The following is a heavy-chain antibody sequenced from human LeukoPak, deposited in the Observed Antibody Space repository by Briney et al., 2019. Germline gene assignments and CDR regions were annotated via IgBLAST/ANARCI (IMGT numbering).Heavy chain of an antibody. V-gene: IGHV4-39*01. CDR1: GGSISSSSYY. CDR2: LYYSGST. J-gene: IGHJ4*02. Sequence: SETLSLTCTVSGGSISSSSYYWGWIRQPPGKGLEWIGSLYYSGSTYYNPSLKSRVTISVDTSKNQFSLKLSSVTAADTAVYYCARQDYSSSDFDYWGQGSLVTVSS. CDR3: ARQDYSSSDFDY. D-gene: IGHD6-6*01.